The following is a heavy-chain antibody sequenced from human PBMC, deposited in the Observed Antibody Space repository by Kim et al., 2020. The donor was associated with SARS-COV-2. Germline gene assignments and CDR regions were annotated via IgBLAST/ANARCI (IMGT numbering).Heavy chain of an antibody. V-gene: IGHV4-34*01. CDR2: INHSGST. CDR3: ARGPRYSSGWYYWYFDL. Sequence: SETLSLTCAVYGGSFSGYYWSWIRQPPGKGLEWIGEINHSGSTNYNPSLKSRVTISVDTSKNQFSLKLSSVTAADTAVYYCARGPRYSSGWYYWYFDLWGRGTLVTVSS. J-gene: IGHJ2*01. D-gene: IGHD6-19*01. CDR1: GGSFSGYY.